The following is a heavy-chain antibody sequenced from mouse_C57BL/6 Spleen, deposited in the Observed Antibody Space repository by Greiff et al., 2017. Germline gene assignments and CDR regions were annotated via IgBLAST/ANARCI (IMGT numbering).Heavy chain of an antibody. CDR2: IRLKSDNYAT. CDR1: GFTFSNYW. D-gene: IGHD4-1*02. V-gene: IGHV6-3*01. CDR3: TAYQLYFDY. J-gene: IGHJ2*01. Sequence: EVQGVESGGGLVQPGGSMKLSCVASGFTFSNYWMNWVRQSPEKGLEWVAQIRLKSDNYATHYAESVKGRFTISRDDSKSSVYLQMNNLRAEDTGIYYCTAYQLYFDYWGQGTTLTVSS.